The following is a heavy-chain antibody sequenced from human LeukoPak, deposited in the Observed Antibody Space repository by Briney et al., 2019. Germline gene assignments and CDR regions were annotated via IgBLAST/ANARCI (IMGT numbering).Heavy chain of an antibody. Sequence: SETLSLTCTVSGGSISSYYWSWIRQSPGKGLEWIGYIYYSGSTNYNPSLKSRVTISLDTSKNQFSLKLSSVTAADTAVYYCARGPSTYYYGSSYMDVWGKGTTVTISS. CDR3: ARGPSTYYYGSSYMDV. J-gene: IGHJ6*03. CDR1: GGSISSYY. CDR2: IYYSGST. D-gene: IGHD3-10*01. V-gene: IGHV4-59*01.